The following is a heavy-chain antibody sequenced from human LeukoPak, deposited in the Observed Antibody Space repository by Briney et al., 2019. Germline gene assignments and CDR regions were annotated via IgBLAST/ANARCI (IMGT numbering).Heavy chain of an antibody. Sequence: GGSLRLSCAASGFTFTYFGMHWVRQAPGKGLEWVAFIRFDGSDKYYADSVKGRFTISRDNAKNSLYLQMNSLRAEDTAVYYCARLIYYRAMIVVAYYFDYWGQGTLVTVSS. CDR2: IRFDGSDK. CDR1: GFTFTYFG. V-gene: IGHV3-30*02. J-gene: IGHJ4*02. D-gene: IGHD3-22*01. CDR3: ARLIYYRAMIVVAYYFDY.